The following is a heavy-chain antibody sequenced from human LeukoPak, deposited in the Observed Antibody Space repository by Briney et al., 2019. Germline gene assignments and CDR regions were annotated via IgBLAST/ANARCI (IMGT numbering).Heavy chain of an antibody. Sequence: GASVKVSCKASGYTFTSYDINWVRQATGQGLEWMGWMNPNSGDTGYAQKFQGRVTITRNTSISTAYMELSSLRSEDAAVYYCARAYSRGYSGYGDAFDIWGQGTMVTVSS. J-gene: IGHJ3*02. CDR1: GYTFTSYD. CDR2: MNPNSGDT. D-gene: IGHD5-12*01. V-gene: IGHV1-8*03. CDR3: ARAYSRGYSGYGDAFDI.